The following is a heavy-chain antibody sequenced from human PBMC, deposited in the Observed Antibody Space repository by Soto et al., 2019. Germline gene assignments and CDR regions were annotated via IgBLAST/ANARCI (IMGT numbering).Heavy chain of an antibody. CDR1: GFTFTDAW. CDR3: TTDYYFGSGSGDY. Sequence: GRSLRLSCAASGFTFTDAWMTWVRQAPGKGLEWVGRIISKTDGGTTDYAAPVKGRFTISRDDSQNMLYLQMNSLKTDDTGVYYCTTDYYFGSGSGDYWGQGALVTASS. D-gene: IGHD3-10*01. J-gene: IGHJ4*02. V-gene: IGHV3-15*01. CDR2: IISKTDGGTT.